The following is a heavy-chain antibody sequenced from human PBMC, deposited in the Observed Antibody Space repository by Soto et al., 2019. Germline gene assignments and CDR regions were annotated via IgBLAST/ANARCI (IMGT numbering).Heavy chain of an antibody. CDR1: GGSFSGYY. J-gene: IGHJ4*02. CDR2: INHSGST. D-gene: IGHD3-22*01. Sequence: PSETLSLTCAVYGGSFSGYYLSWIRQPPGKGLEWIGEINHSGSTNYNPSLKSRVTISVDTSKNQFSLKLSSVTAADTAVYYCARDYYDSSGSTLFDYWGQGTLVTVSS. CDR3: ARDYYDSSGSTLFDY. V-gene: IGHV4-34*01.